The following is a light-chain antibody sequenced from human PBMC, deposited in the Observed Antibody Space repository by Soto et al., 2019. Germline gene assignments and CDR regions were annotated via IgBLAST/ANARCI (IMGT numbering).Light chain of an antibody. CDR1: SSDVGGYNY. J-gene: IGLJ2*01. V-gene: IGLV2-11*01. Sequence: QSALTQPRSVSGSPGQSVTISCTGTSSDVGGYNYVSWYQQHPGKAPKFMIYDNNKRPSGIPDRFSGSKSGTSGTLDITGLQTGDEADYYCATWDYSLTGEVFGGGTKLTVL. CDR2: DNN. CDR3: ATWDYSLTGEV.